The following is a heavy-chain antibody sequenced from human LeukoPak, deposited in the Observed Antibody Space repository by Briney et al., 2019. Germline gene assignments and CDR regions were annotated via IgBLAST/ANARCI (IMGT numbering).Heavy chain of an antibody. CDR1: GGAISSTNYY. CDR2: IYYSGNT. Sequence: PSETVSLTCSVSGGAISSTNYYWGWIRQPPGKGLEWIGNIYYSGNTFYNSSLKSRLTISVDTSNNQFSLKLSSVTAADTALYHCARYSGSHYAFDIWGKGTMVTVSS. V-gene: IGHV4-39*01. D-gene: IGHD1-26*01. J-gene: IGHJ3*02. CDR3: ARYSGSHYAFDI.